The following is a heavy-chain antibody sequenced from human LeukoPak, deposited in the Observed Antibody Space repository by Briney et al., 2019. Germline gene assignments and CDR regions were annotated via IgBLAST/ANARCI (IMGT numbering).Heavy chain of an antibody. V-gene: IGHV1-2*02. CDR3: ARGPGGRSGYHPLEDYYYYYYMDV. CDR2: INPNSGGT. Sequence: ASVKVSCKASGYTFTGYYMHWVRQAPGQGLEWMGWINPNSGGTNYAQKVQGRVTLTTDTSTSTAYMELRSLRSDDTAVYYCARGPGGRSGYHPLEDYYYYYYMDVWGKGTTVTVSS. D-gene: IGHD3-22*01. CDR1: GYTFTGYY. J-gene: IGHJ6*03.